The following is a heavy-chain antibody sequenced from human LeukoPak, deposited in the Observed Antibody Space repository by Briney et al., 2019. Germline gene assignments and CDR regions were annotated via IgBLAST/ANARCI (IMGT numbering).Heavy chain of an antibody. D-gene: IGHD3-22*01. V-gene: IGHV3-30*02. Sequence: SGGSLRLSCAASGFTFSSYGMHWVRQAPGKGLEWVAFIRYDGSNKYYADSVKGRFTISRDNSKDTLYLQMDSLRAGDTAVYYCAKDGSLYYYDTNGINWFDPWGQGTLVTVSS. J-gene: IGHJ5*02. CDR1: GFTFSSYG. CDR3: AKDGSLYYYDTNGINWFDP. CDR2: IRYDGSNK.